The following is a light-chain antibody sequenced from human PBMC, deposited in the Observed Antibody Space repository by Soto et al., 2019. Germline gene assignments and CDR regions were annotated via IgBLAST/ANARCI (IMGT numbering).Light chain of an antibody. CDR3: MQSQQTPPT. Sequence: DIVMTQSPLSLPVTPGEPASISCSSSQSLLQSNGYNYLDWYLQKPGQSPRLLIFFASYRASGVPDRFSGSGSGTDFTLKIRSVEAEDVGLYYCMQSQQTPPTFGQGTRVEIK. J-gene: IGKJ1*01. CDR2: FAS. CDR1: QSLLQSNGYNY. V-gene: IGKV2-28*01.